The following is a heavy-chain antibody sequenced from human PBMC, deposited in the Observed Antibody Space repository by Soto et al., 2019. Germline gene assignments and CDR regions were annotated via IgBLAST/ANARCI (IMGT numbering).Heavy chain of an antibody. CDR2: INPSSGGT. V-gene: IGHV1-2*02. CDR3: ARELGDFEY. J-gene: IGHJ4*01. D-gene: IGHD3-10*01. CDR1: GYTFSDYY. Sequence: ASVKVSCKTSGYTFSDYYIHWVRQAPGQGLEWMGFINPSSGGTDYAQNFQGRVTLTRDTSISTAYMELSSLRSDDTAVYYCARELGDFEYWGHGTLVTVSS.